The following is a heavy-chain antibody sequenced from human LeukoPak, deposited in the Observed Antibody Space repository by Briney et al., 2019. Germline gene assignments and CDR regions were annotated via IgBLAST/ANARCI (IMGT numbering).Heavy chain of an antibody. CDR3: ARGPPPCSSTSCYGDLDY. Sequence: GGSLRLSCAASGFTFSDYYMSWIRQAPGKGLEWVSYISSSCSTIYYADSVKGRFTISSDNAKNSLYLQMNSLRAEDTAVYYCARGPPPCSSTSCYGDLDYWGQGTLVTVSS. V-gene: IGHV3-11*01. D-gene: IGHD2-2*01. CDR2: ISSSCSTI. J-gene: IGHJ4*02. CDR1: GFTFSDYY.